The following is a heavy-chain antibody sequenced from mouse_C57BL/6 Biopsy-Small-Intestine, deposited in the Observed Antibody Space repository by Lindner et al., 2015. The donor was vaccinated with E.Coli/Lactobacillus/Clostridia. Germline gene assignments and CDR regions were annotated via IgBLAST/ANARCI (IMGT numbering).Heavy chain of an antibody. CDR2: INPNSGGT. D-gene: IGHD2-2*01. J-gene: IGHJ4*01. Sequence: SVKVSCKASGYTFTDYYTHWVRQAPGQGLEWMGWINPNSGGTNYAQKFQGRVTMTRDTSISTVYMEVSSLRSDDTAVYYCVSHDILTGYDKGAHWGQGTLVTVSS. V-gene: IGHV1-72*04. CDR1: GYTFTDYY. CDR3: VSHDILTGYDKGAH.